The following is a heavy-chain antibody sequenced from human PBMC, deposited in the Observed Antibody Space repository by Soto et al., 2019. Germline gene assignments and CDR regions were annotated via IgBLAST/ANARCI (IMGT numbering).Heavy chain of an antibody. V-gene: IGHV4-31*03. CDR3: ARALGLRIGYYFDY. CDR1: GVSISSGGYY. J-gene: IGHJ4*02. Sequence: SETLSLTCTVSGVSISSGGYYWSCFRQHPGKGLEWIGYIYYSGSTYYNPSLKSRVTISVDTSKNQFSLKLSSVTAADTAVYYCARALGLRIGYYFDYWGQGTLVTVSS. D-gene: IGHD4-17*01. CDR2: IYYSGST.